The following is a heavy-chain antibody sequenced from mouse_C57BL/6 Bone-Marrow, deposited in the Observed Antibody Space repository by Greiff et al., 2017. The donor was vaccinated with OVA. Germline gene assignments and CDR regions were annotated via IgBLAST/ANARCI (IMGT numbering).Heavy chain of an antibody. CDR1: GYTFTSYW. Sequence: VQLQQSGAELVKPGASVKLSCKASGYTFTSYWMHWVKQRPGRGLEWIGRIDPNSGGTKYNEKFKSKATLTVDKPSSTAYMQLSSLTSEDSAVYYCARSQFITTVVATSYWYFDVWGTGTTVTVSS. V-gene: IGHV1-72*01. CDR3: ARSQFITTVVATSYWYFDV. J-gene: IGHJ1*03. CDR2: IDPNSGGT. D-gene: IGHD1-1*01.